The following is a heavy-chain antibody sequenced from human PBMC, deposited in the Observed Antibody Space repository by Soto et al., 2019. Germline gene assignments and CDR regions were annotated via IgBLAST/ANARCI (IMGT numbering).Heavy chain of an antibody. Sequence: QVQLVESGGGVVQPGRSLRLSCAASGFTFSSYGMHWVRQAPGKGLEWVAVIWYDGSNKYYADSVKGRFTISRDNSKNTQYRQMNSLRGEDMAVYYCARDYLVRPHRVIDYWGQGTMVTVSS. D-gene: IGHD2-15*01. V-gene: IGHV3-33*01. CDR3: ARDYLVRPHRVIDY. CDR1: GFTFSSYG. J-gene: IGHJ4*02. CDR2: IWYDGSNK.